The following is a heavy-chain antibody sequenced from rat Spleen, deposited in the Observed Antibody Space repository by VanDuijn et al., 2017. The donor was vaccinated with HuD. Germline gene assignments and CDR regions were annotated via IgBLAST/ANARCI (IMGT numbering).Heavy chain of an antibody. V-gene: IGHV2S12*01. J-gene: IGHJ2*01. CDR2: ISSGGST. D-gene: IGHD1-6*01. CDR1: GFSLTSNG. CDR3: TRGPMHTAGNYFDY. Sequence: QVQLKESGPGLVQPSQTLSLTCTVSGFSLTSNGVSWVRQPPGKGLEWIAAISSGGSTYYNSALKSRLSISRDTSKSQVFLKMNSLQTEDTAIYFCTRGPMHTAGNYFDYWGQGVMVTVSS.